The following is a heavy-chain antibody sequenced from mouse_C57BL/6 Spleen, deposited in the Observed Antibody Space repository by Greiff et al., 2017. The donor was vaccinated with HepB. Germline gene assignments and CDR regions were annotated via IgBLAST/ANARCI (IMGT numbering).Heavy chain of an antibody. Sequence: VQLQESGPGLVQPSQSLSITCTVSGFSLTSYGVHWVRQSPGKGLEWLGVIWSGGSTDYNAAFISRLSISKDNSKSQVFFKMNSLQADDTAIYYCARNWDGYYPYYFDYWGQGTTLTVSS. D-gene: IGHD2-3*01. CDR1: GFSLTSYG. CDR3: ARNWDGYYPYYFDY. V-gene: IGHV2-2*01. J-gene: IGHJ2*01. CDR2: IWSGGST.